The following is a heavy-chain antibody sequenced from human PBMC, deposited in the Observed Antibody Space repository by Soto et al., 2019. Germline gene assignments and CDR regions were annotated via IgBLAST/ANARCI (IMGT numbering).Heavy chain of an antibody. CDR3: AKNQGVELVPLATVDWFDP. V-gene: IGHV3-23*01. CDR1: GFIFENFG. D-gene: IGHD1-26*01. Sequence: PGGYLRLSCEASGFIFENFGMSWVRQAPGKGLEWISSISGSGFKKYYADSVKGRFTISRDNSKSTVYLELNNLSAEDTAVYHCAKNQGVELVPLATVDWFDPWGQGSVVTVSS. CDR2: ISGSGFKK. J-gene: IGHJ5*02.